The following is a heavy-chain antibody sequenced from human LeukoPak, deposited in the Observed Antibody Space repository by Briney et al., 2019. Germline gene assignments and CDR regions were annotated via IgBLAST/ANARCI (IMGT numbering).Heavy chain of an antibody. CDR2: IYYRGTT. CDR1: GDSIDSYY. D-gene: IGHD5-12*01. CDR3: ARLPRYGGYDHFAY. J-gene: IGHJ4*02. V-gene: IGHV4-59*12. Sequence: SETLSLTCTVSGDSIDSYYWSWIRQPPGKGLEWIGYIYYRGTTSYNPFLKSRVTISVDTSKNQFSLKLNSVTAADTAVYYCARLPRYGGYDHFAYWGQGALVTVSS.